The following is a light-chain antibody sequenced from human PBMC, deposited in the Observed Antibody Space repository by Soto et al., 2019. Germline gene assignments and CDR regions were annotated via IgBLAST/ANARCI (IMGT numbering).Light chain of an antibody. CDR1: QSISSY. CDR3: QQSYSTPPWP. CDR2: AAS. Sequence: DIQMTQSPSSLSASVGDRVTITCRASQSISSYLNWYQQKPGKAPKLLIYAASSLQSGVPSRFNGSGSGTDFTLTISSLQPEDVATYYCQQSYSTPPWPFGQGTKVEIK. V-gene: IGKV1-39*01. J-gene: IGKJ1*01.